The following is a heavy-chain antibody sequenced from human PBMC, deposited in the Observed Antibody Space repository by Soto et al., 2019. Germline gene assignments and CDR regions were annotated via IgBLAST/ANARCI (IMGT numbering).Heavy chain of an antibody. D-gene: IGHD2-2*01. V-gene: IGHV3-30-3*01. CDR2: ISHDGTND. CDR3: VGRGYCRGPICRKSPLFHYYGMDV. J-gene: IGHJ6*02. CDR1: GLPFSGYA. Sequence: PGGSLSLPFEPSGLPFSGYAMHWVRQSPAKGLEWVAVISHDGTNDYYADSVKGRFTISRDNSKNIVYLQMNSLRADDTAIYYCVGRGYCRGPICRKSPLFHYYGMDVWGRGTTVTVSS.